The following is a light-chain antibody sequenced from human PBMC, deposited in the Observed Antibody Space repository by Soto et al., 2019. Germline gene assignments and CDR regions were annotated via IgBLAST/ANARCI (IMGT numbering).Light chain of an antibody. CDR3: QQAHNSPLT. Sequence: EIVMTQSPATLSVSPGERATLSCRASQSISSELAWYQQRPDQPPRLLIYGASTRATGVPDGFTGSGSGSHFTLPIRGLQSEDFEVYYCQQAHNSPLTFGQANRLQI. J-gene: IGKJ2*01. CDR1: QSISSE. CDR2: GAS. V-gene: IGKV3-15*01.